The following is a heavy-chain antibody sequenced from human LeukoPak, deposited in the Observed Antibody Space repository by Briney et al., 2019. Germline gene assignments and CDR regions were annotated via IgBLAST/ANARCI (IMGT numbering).Heavy chain of an antibody. CDR1: GDSISSNY. V-gene: IGHV4-4*07. Sequence: PSETLSLTCTVSGDSISSNYWSWIRQPAGKGLEWIARIHPSGSTDYNPSLESRVTISVDTSKNQFSLKLTSVTAADTAAYYCARDRGGSSWYNWFDAWGQGTLVTVSS. J-gene: IGHJ5*02. CDR3: ARDRGGSSWYNWFDA. CDR2: IHPSGST. D-gene: IGHD6-13*01.